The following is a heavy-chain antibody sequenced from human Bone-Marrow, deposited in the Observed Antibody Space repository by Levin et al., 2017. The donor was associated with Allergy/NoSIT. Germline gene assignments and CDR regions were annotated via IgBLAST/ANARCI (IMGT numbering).Heavy chain of an antibody. CDR2: ISAYNGNT. Sequence: PAASVKVSCKASGYTFTSYGISWVRQAPGQGLEWMGWISAYNGNTNYAQKLQGRVTMTTDTSTSTAYMELRSLRSDDTAVYYCAGGRYNWNDAEGGLGYWGQGTLVTVSS. D-gene: IGHD1-20*01. V-gene: IGHV1-18*01. CDR1: GYTFTSYG. J-gene: IGHJ4*02. CDR3: AGGRYNWNDAEGGLGY.